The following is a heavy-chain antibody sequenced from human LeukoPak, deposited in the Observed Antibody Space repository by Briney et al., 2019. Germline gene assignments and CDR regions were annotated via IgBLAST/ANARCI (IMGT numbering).Heavy chain of an antibody. CDR3: ARDGADYGGRGAFDI. CDR1: GGSISSGDYY. CDR2: IYYSGST. Sequence: SETLSLTCTVSGGSISSGDYYWSWIRQPPGKGLEWIGYIYYSGSTYYNPSLKSRVTISVDTSKNQFSLKLSSVTAADTAVYYCARDGADYGGRGAFDIWGQGTMVTVSS. D-gene: IGHD4-23*01. J-gene: IGHJ3*02. V-gene: IGHV4-30-4*08.